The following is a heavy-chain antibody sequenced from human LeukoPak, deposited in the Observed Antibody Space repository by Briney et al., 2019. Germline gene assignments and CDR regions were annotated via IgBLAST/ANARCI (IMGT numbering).Heavy chain of an antibody. CDR3: ARSKYSSGWYGY. J-gene: IGHJ4*02. D-gene: IGHD6-19*01. Sequence: SETLSLTCAVSGGSISSYYWSWIRQPPGKGLEWVGYIYYSGSTNYNPSLKSRVTISVDTSKNQFSLKLSSVTAADTAVYYCARSKYSSGWYGYWGQGTLVTVSS. V-gene: IGHV4-59*01. CDR2: IYYSGST. CDR1: GGSISSYY.